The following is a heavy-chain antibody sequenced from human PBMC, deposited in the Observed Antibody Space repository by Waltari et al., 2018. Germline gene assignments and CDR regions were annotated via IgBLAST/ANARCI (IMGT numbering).Heavy chain of an antibody. CDR2: IYSGGSST. CDR1: GFTFSSYA. Sequence: EVQLLESGGGLVQPGGSLRLSCAASGFTFSSYAMSWVRQAPGKGLEWVSVIYSGGSSTYYADSVKGRFTISRDNSNNTLYLQMNSLRAEYTAVYYCAKPHYGDYHAGYWGQGTLVTVSS. CDR3: AKPHYGDYHAGY. D-gene: IGHD4-17*01. J-gene: IGHJ4*02. V-gene: IGHV3-23*03.